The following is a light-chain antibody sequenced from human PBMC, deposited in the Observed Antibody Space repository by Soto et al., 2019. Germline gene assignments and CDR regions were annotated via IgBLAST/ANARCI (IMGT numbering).Light chain of an antibody. J-gene: IGKJ1*01. CDR2: AAS. CDR1: QDISNY. V-gene: IGKV1-16*01. Sequence: DIQMTQSPYSLSASVGDRVTITCQASQDISNYLNWYQQKPGKAPKLLIYAASTLQSGVPSRFSGSGSGTDFTLTISCLQSEDFATYYCQQYYSYPQTFGQGSKVDIK. CDR3: QQYYSYPQT.